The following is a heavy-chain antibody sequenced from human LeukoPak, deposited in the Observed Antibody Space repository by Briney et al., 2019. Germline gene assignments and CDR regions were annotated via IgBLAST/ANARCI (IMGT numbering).Heavy chain of an antibody. CDR1: GYTFTSYD. J-gene: IGHJ4*02. Sequence: ASVKVSCKASGYTFTSYDINWVRQATGQGLEWMGWISAYNGNTNYAQKLQGRVTMTADTSTSTAYMELRSLRSDDTAVYYCASLVRGVNDYWGQGTLVTVSS. V-gene: IGHV1-18*01. CDR2: ISAYNGNT. D-gene: IGHD3-10*01. CDR3: ASLVRGVNDY.